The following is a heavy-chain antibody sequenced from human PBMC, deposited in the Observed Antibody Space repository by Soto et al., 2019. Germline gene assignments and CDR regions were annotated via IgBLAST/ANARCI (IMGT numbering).Heavy chain of an antibody. CDR2: MNPNSGNT. Sequence: GASVKVSCKASGYTFTSYDINWVRQATGQGLEWMGWMNPNSGNTGYAQKFQGRVTMTRNTSISTAYMELSSLRSEDTAVYYCARVVMTNAILPDYWGQGTLVTVSS. CDR1: GYTFTSYD. J-gene: IGHJ4*02. CDR3: ARVVMTNAILPDY. V-gene: IGHV1-8*01. D-gene: IGHD3-3*02.